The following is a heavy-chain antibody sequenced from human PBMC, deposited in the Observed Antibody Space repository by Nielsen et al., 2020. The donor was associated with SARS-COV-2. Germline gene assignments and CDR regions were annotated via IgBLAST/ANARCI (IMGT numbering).Heavy chain of an antibody. Sequence: SLKISCAASGFTFDDYAMHWVRQAPGKGLEWVSGISWNSGSIGYADSVKGRFTISRDNAKNSLYLQMNSLRAEDTALNYCAKDPSPSYSSSWFDYWGQGTLVTVSS. CDR1: GFTFDDYA. V-gene: IGHV3-9*01. CDR2: ISWNSGSI. CDR3: AKDPSPSYSSSWFDY. D-gene: IGHD6-13*01. J-gene: IGHJ4*02.